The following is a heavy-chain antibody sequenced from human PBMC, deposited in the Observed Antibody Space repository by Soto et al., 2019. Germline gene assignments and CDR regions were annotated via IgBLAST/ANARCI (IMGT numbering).Heavy chain of an antibody. CDR3: ARGRYGDY. J-gene: IGHJ4*02. Sequence: QVHLVQSGAEVKKPGASVKVSCKASGYTFTSYGTTWVRQAPGQGLEWMGWISAHNGNTEYAQKLQGRVIVTRDTPTSTAYMELRSLRSDDTAVYYCARGRYGDYWGQGALVTVSS. CDR1: GYTFTSYG. D-gene: IGHD1-1*01. V-gene: IGHV1-18*01. CDR2: ISAHNGNT.